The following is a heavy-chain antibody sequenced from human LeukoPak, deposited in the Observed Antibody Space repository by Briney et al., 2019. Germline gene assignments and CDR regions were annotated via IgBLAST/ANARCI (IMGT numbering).Heavy chain of an antibody. V-gene: IGHV4-59*11. Sequence: SETLSLTCTVSGGSISSHYWSWIRQPPGKGLEWIGYIYYSGSTNYNPSLKSRVTISVDTSKNQFSLKLSSVTAADTAVYYCARARTRRHYDFWSGRYYFDYWGQGTLVTVSS. CDR2: IYYSGST. CDR3: ARARTRRHYDFWSGRYYFDY. J-gene: IGHJ4*02. CDR1: GGSISSHY. D-gene: IGHD3-3*01.